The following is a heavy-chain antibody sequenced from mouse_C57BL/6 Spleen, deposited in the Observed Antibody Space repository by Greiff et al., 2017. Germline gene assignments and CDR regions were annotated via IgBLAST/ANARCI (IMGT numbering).Heavy chain of an antibody. CDR3: ASNDGYYGDWYFDV. CDR1: GYTFTDYY. V-gene: IGHV1-75*01. Sequence: QVHVKQSGPELVKPGASVKISCKASGYTFTDYYINWVKQRPGQGLEWIGWIFPGSGSTYYNEKFKGKATLTVDKSSSTAYMLLSSLTSEDSAVYFCASNDGYYGDWYFDVWGTGTTVTVSS. J-gene: IGHJ1*03. CDR2: IFPGSGST. D-gene: IGHD2-3*01.